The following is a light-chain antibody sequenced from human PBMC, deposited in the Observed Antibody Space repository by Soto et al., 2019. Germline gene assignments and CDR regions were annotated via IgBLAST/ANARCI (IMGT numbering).Light chain of an antibody. V-gene: IGKV3-20*01. CDR1: QSVSSRF. J-gene: IGKJ1*01. Sequence: EIVLTQSPGTLSLSPGERATLSCRASQSVSSRFLAWYQHQPGQAPKVLIYGASSRATGIPDRFSGSGSGTDLTFIISRLEPEDFAMYYCQPYDSSRTFGQGTKVEMK. CDR3: QPYDSSRT. CDR2: GAS.